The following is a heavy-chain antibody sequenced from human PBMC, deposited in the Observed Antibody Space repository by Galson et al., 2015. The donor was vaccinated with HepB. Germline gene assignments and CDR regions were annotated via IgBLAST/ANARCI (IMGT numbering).Heavy chain of an antibody. D-gene: IGHD3-3*01. CDR1: GYTFTSYG. Sequence: SVKVSCKASGYTFTSYGISWVRQAPGQGLEWMGWISAYNGNTNYAQKLQGRVTMTTDTSTSTAYMELRSLRSDDTAVYYCARVKGYYDLGIDYYYYYMDVWGKGTTVTVSS. CDR2: ISAYNGNT. V-gene: IGHV1-18*01. CDR3: ARVKGYYDLGIDYYYYYMDV. J-gene: IGHJ6*03.